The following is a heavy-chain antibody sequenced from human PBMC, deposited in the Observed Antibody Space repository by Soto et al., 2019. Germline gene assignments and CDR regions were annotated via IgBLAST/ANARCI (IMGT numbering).Heavy chain of an antibody. CDR2: INWNSGSI. V-gene: IGHV3-9*01. CDR1: GFTFDDYA. CDR3: VKDESINWYSGHFRH. D-gene: IGHD6-13*01. J-gene: IGHJ1*01. Sequence: ESGGGLVQPGRSLRLSCAASGFTFDDYAMHWVRQVPGKGLEWVSGINWNSGSIGYADSVKGRFAISRDNAKNSLHLQMNSLRAEDTAFYYCVKDESINWYSGHFRHWGQGTLVNVSS.